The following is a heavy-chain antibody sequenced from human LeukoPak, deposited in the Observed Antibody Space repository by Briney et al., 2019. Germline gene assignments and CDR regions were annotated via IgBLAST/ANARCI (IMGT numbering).Heavy chain of an antibody. CDR3: GIVGATERSGFDP. D-gene: IGHD1-26*01. J-gene: IGHJ5*02. V-gene: IGHV1-2*02. CDR2: INPNSGGT. Sequence: ASVKVSCKASGYTSTGDYMRWVRQAPGQGLEWVGWINPNSGGTNYAQKFQGRVTMTRDTSISTAYMELSRLRSDDTAVYYCGIVGATERSGFDPWGQGTLVTVSS. CDR1: GYTSTGDY.